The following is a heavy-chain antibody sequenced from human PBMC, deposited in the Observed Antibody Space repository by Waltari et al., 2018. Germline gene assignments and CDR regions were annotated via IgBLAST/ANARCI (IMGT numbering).Heavy chain of an antibody. D-gene: IGHD2-2*01. CDR3: VRGFSTSPSSY. J-gene: IGHJ4*02. CDR1: GFTFGSFW. Sequence: EVQLVESGGGLVQPGESLRLSCAASGFTFGSFWMHWVRQVSGKGLVWVSSISDDWSRICYADSVKGRFTISRDNAKNTLYLQMNRLRGNDTAVYYCVRGFSTSPSSYWGQGALVTVSS. V-gene: IGHV3-74*01. CDR2: ISDDWSRI.